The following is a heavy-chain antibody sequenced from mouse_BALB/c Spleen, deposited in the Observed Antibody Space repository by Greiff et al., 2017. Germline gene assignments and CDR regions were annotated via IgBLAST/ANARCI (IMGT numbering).Heavy chain of an antibody. J-gene: IGHJ1*01. Sequence: VQLQQSGPSLVKPSQTLSLTCSVTGDSITSGYWNWIRKFPGNKLEYMGYISYSGSTYYNPSLKSRISITRDTSKNQYYLQLNSVTTEDTATYYCARYGYDGWYFDVWGAGTTVTVSS. D-gene: IGHD2-2*01. CDR2: ISYSGST. V-gene: IGHV3-8*02. CDR3: ARYGYDGWYFDV. CDR1: GDSITSGY.